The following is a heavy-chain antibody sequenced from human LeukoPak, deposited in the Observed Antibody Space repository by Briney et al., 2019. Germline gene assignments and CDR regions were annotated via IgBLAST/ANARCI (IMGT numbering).Heavy chain of an antibody. CDR3: ARHSSSWSPGPDY. CDR2: IYYTGST. V-gene: IGHV4-39*01. CDR1: GGSISSSSYY. Sequence: SETLSLTCTVSGGSISSSSYYWGWIRQPPGKGLEWIGSIYYTGSTYYIPPLKSRLTISLDTSQDQFSLKLSSVTAADTAVYYCARHSSSWSPGPDYWGQGTLVTVSS. D-gene: IGHD6-13*01. J-gene: IGHJ4*02.